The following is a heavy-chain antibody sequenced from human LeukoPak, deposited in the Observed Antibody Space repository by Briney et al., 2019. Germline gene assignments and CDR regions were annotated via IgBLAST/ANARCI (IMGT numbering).Heavy chain of an antibody. D-gene: IGHD4/OR15-4a*01. CDR2: ISGSGGST. CDR3: AKAHSLWWLLLDY. CDR1: GFTVSSYD. Sequence: TGGSLRLSCAASGFTVSSYDMSWVRQAPGKGLEWVSAISGSGGSTYYADSVKGRFTISRDNSKNTLYLQMNSLRAEDTAVYYCAKAHSLWWLLLDYWGQGTLVTVSS. V-gene: IGHV3-23*01. J-gene: IGHJ4*02.